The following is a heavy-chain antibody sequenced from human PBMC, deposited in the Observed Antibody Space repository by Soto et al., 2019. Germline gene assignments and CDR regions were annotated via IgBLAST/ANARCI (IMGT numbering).Heavy chain of an antibody. J-gene: IGHJ6*02. CDR3: ARGTVTTDYYYYYGMDV. Sequence: PGESLKISCKGSGYSFTSYWIGWVRQMPGRSLEWMGIIYPGDSDTRYSPSFQGQVTISADKSISTAYLQWSSLKASDTAMYYCARGTVTTDYYYYYGMDVWGQGTTVTVSS. CDR2: IYPGDSDT. V-gene: IGHV5-51*01. D-gene: IGHD4-4*01. CDR1: GYSFTSYW.